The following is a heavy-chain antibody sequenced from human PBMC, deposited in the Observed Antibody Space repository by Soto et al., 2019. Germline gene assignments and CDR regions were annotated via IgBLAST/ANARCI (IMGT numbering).Heavy chain of an antibody. CDR3: ARAFYGTVVTDDAFDI. CDR2: INPNSGGT. Sequence: KRGASVKVSCKASGYTFTGYYMHWVRQAPGQGLEWMGWINPNSGGTNCAQKFPGWVIMSRDTSISTAYMELSRLRSDDTAVYYCARAFYGTVVTDDAFDIWGQGTMVTVSS. J-gene: IGHJ3*02. V-gene: IGHV1-2*04. D-gene: IGHD2-15*01. CDR1: GYTFTGYY.